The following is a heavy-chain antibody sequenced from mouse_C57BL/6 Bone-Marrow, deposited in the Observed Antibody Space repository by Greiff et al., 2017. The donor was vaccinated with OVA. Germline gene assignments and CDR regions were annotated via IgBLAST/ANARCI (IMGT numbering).Heavy chain of an antibody. CDR3: ARWGVVYWYFDV. J-gene: IGHJ1*03. CDR1: GYTFTSYG. V-gene: IGHV1-81*01. Sequence: VQLQQSGAELARPGASVKLSCKASGYTFTSYGISWVKQRTGQGLEWIGEIYPRSGNTYYNEKFKGKATLTADKSSSTAYMELRSLTSEDSAVYFCARWGVVYWYFDVWGTGTTVTVSS. CDR2: IYPRSGNT. D-gene: IGHD1-1*01.